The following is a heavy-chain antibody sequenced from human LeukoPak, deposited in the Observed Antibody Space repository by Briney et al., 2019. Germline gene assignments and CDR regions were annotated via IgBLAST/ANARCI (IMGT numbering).Heavy chain of an antibody. Sequence: SETLSLTCTVSGASIRSYYWSWIRQPAGKGLEWIGRIYISGSTNYNPSLKSRVTMSLDTSKNQFSLKLSSVTAADTAVYYCARDPFYDTYYNDSSDVFDVWGQGTMVTVSS. V-gene: IGHV4-4*07. CDR3: ARDPFYDTYYNDSSDVFDV. D-gene: IGHD3-22*01. J-gene: IGHJ3*01. CDR1: GASIRSYY. CDR2: IYISGST.